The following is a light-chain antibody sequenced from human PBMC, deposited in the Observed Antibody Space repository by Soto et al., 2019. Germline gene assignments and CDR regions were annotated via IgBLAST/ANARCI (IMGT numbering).Light chain of an antibody. V-gene: IGKV3-15*01. CDR2: GAS. J-gene: IGKJ1*01. CDR3: QQYNNWPRT. CDR1: QSVSSN. Sequence: EIVMTQSPATLSVSPGERATLSFRASQSVSSNLAWYQQKPGQAPRLLIYGASTRATGIPARFSGSGSGTEVTLTISSLQSEDFAVYYCQQYNNWPRTFGQGTKVEIK.